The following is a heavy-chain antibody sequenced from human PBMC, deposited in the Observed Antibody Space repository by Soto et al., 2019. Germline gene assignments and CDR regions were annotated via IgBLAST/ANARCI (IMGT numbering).Heavy chain of an antibody. D-gene: IGHD5-12*01. J-gene: IGHJ1*01. CDR1: GYSINSGYY. CDR2: ISFGGST. V-gene: IGHV4-38-2*01. Sequence: TLSLTCAVSGYSINSGYYWGWIRQSSGKGLEWIGSISFGGSTNYNPSLGGRVTILRDTPKNEFSLRLSFVSAADTAVYYCARLESCGYPESLHQWGQG. CDR3: ARLESCGYPESLHQ.